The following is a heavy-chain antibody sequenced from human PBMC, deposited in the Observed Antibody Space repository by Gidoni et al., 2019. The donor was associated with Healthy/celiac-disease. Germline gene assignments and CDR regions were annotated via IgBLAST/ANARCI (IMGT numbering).Heavy chain of an antibody. V-gene: IGHV4-61*02. CDR2: IYTSGST. J-gene: IGHJ6*03. CDR1: GGSISSGSYY. D-gene: IGHD1-26*01. Sequence: QVQLQESGPGLVKPSQTLSLTCTVSGGSISSGSYYWSWIRQPAGKGLEWIGRIYTSGSTNYNPSLKSRVTISVDTSKNQFSLKLSSVTAADTAVYYCARGHGPLLKFDYYYYMDVWGKGTTVTVSS. CDR3: ARGHGPLLKFDYYYYMDV.